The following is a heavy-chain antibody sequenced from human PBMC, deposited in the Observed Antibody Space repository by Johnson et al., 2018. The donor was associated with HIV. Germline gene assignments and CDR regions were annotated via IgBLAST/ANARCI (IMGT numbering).Heavy chain of an antibody. CDR3: ASDVASSSWSEAAFDS. CDR1: GFSFSIYW. V-gene: IGHV3-7*04. CDR2: INQDGSEM. Sequence: VQLVESGGGLVQPGGSLRLSCGGSGFSFSIYWLTWVRQAPGKGLEWVANINQDGSEMYYVDSVKGRFTISRDNANNSLYVQMNSLRAEDTALDYVASDVASSSWSEAAFDSRGQGKMVTVSS. D-gene: IGHD6-13*01. J-gene: IGHJ3*02.